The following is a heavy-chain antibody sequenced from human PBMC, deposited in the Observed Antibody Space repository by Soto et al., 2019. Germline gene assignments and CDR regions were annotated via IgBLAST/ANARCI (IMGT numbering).Heavy chain of an antibody. V-gene: IGHV4-61*01. CDR3: ARVSVVVITFDY. D-gene: IGHD3-22*01. CDR1: GGSFSSGSYY. CDR2: IYYSGST. Sequence: SETLSLTCTVSGGSFSSGSYYWSWIRQPPGKGLEWIGYIYYSGSTNYNPSLKSRVTISVDTSKNQFSLKLSSVTAADTAVYYCARVSVVVITFDYWGQGTLVTVSS. J-gene: IGHJ4*02.